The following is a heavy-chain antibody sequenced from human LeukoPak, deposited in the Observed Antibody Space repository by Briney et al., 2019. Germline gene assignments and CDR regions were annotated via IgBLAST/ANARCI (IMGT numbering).Heavy chain of an antibody. CDR1: GFMLASTA. CDR2: LTGSGDRT. J-gene: IGHJ4*02. Sequence: GGSLRLSCAASGFMLASTAMTWVRQAPGKGLEWVSLLTGSGDRTYYTDSVKGRFTISRDDSKNTLYLQMNSLRVEDTAFYYCAGDRPPIDSWGQGTLVTVSS. V-gene: IGHV3-23*01. CDR3: AGDRPPIDS.